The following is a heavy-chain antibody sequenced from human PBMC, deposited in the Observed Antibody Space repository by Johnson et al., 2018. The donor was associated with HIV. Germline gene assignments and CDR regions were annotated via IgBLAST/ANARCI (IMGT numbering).Heavy chain of an antibody. CDR2: IKEDGSAQ. CDR3: ARDEDGFYL. V-gene: IGHV3-7*05. J-gene: IGHJ3*01. CDR1: GFTFRTFW. Sequence: VQLVESGGGLVQPGGSLRLSCAASGFTFRTFWMSWVRQAPGKGPEWVANIKEDGSAQYYVDSVKGRFTISRDNAKNLLVLQVSSLRAEDTAVYYCARDEDGFYLWGQGTRVTVSS.